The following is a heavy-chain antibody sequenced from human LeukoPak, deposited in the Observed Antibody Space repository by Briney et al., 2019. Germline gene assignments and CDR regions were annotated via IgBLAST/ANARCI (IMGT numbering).Heavy chain of an antibody. CDR2: IIPIFGIA. D-gene: IGHD4-17*01. Sequence: SVKVSCKASGGTFSSNAISWVRQAPGQGLEWMGRIIPIFGIANYAQKFQGRVTITADKSTSTAYMELSSLRSEDTAVYYCARDYSRYGDYVSFDYWGQGTLVTVSS. V-gene: IGHV1-69*04. CDR3: ARDYSRYGDYVSFDY. J-gene: IGHJ4*02. CDR1: GGTFSSNA.